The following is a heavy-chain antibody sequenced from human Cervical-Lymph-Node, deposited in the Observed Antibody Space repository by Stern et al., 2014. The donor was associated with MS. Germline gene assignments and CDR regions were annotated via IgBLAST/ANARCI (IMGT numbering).Heavy chain of an antibody. Sequence: QLVQSGGGLVQPGGSLRLSCAASGFTVSSNYMTWVRQAPGKGLEWVSVLYSGGSTYYTDSVKGRFTLSRDNSKNTLYLQMNDLRVADSAVYYCARERGNWSGYDYWGQGTLVTVSS. D-gene: IGHD3-3*01. CDR1: GFTVSSNY. J-gene: IGHJ4*02. CDR3: ARERGNWSGYDY. CDR2: LYSGGST. V-gene: IGHV3-66*01.